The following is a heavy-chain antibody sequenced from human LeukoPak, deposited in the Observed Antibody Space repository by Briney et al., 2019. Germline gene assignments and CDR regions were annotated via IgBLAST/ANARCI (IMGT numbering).Heavy chain of an antibody. D-gene: IGHD5-24*01. Sequence: GGSLRLSCAASGFTFDDYAMHWVRQAPGKGLEWVSGISWNSGSIGYADSVKGRFTISRDNAKNSLYLQMNSLRAEDTALYYCARAGEDGYNTLLFDYWGQGTLVTASS. CDR1: GFTFDDYA. CDR3: ARAGEDGYNTLLFDY. J-gene: IGHJ4*02. CDR2: ISWNSGSI. V-gene: IGHV3-9*01.